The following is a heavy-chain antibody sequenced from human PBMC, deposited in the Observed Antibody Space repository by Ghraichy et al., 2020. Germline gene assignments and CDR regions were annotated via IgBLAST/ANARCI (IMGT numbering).Heavy chain of an antibody. D-gene: IGHD2-15*01. J-gene: IGHJ4*02. Sequence: SETLSLTCAVYGGFFSGYYCSWIRQPPGTGLEGIGEIHHSGSTNYNPSLKSRVTISVDTSKNQFSLNLSSVTAADTAVYYCARGLAGGGYLDYWGQGTLVTVSS. V-gene: IGHV4-34*01. CDR1: GGFFSGYY. CDR2: IHHSGST. CDR3: ARGLAGGGYLDY.